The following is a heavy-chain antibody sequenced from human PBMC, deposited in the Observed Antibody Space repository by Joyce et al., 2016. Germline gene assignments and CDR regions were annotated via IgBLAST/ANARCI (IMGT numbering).Heavy chain of an antibody. CDR1: GFTFSSYW. CDR3: ARLRRWSGPSDC. V-gene: IGHV3-74*03. Sequence: EVQLVESGGGLVQPGGSLRLSCAASGFTFSSYWMYWVRKAPGKGLGWVSRINRDGSRTTYADSVKGRVTISRDNAKNTLYLQMNSLRAEDTAVYYCARLRRWSGPSDCWGQGTLVTVSS. CDR2: INRDGSRT. J-gene: IGHJ4*02. D-gene: IGHD4-23*01.